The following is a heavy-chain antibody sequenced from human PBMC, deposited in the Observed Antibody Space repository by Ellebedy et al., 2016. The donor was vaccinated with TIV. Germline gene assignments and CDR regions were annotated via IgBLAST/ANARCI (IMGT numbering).Heavy chain of an antibody. V-gene: IGHV1-24*01. CDR1: GYALTELS. D-gene: IGHD3-16*01. CDR2: FDPEDGEK. Sequence: AASLKVSCKVSGYALTELSMHWVRQAPGKGLEWMGGFDPEDGEKIYAQKFQGRVTMTEDTSTDTAYMELSSLRSEDTAIYFCATDGLGAAYAFDIWGQGTKVTVSS. J-gene: IGHJ3*02. CDR3: ATDGLGAAYAFDI.